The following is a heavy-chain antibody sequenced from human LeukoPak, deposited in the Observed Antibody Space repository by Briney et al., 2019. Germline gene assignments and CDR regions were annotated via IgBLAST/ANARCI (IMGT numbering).Heavy chain of an antibody. V-gene: IGHV4-34*01. CDR1: GGSFSGYY. D-gene: IGHD5-24*01. Sequence: PSETLSLTCAVYGGSFSGYYWSWIRQSPGKGLEWIGEINHSGSTTYNPSLKSRVTISVDTSKNQFSLKLSSVTAADTAVYYCASSRDGYSLFDYWGQGTLVTVSS. CDR3: ASSRDGYSLFDY. J-gene: IGHJ4*02. CDR2: INHSGST.